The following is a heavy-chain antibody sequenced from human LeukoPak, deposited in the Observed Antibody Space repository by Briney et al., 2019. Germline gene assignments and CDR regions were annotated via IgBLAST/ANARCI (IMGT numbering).Heavy chain of an antibody. V-gene: IGHV3-20*04. J-gene: IGHJ6*03. CDR3: ATSPPSQQLVPYYYMDV. CDR1: GFIFEDYG. Sequence: GGSLRLSCAASGFIFEDYGMSWVRQAPGKGLAWVAGIDWNGESTDYADSVKGRFTISRDNAKNSLYLQMNSLRAEDTALYYCATSPPSQQLVPYYYMDVWGKGTTVTVSS. CDR2: IDWNGEST. D-gene: IGHD6-13*01.